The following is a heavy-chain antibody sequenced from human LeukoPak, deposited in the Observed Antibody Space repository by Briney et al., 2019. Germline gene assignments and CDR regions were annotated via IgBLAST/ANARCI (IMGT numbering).Heavy chain of an antibody. Sequence: GGSLRLSCAASGFTFSSYAMSWVRQAPGKGLEWVSVISGSGGNTYYADSVKGRFTISRDNSKNTLYLQMNSLRAGDTAVYYCAKDFSSNWYYFDYWGQGTLVTVSS. D-gene: IGHD6-13*01. CDR1: GFTFSSYA. CDR2: ISGSGGNT. V-gene: IGHV3-23*01. J-gene: IGHJ4*02. CDR3: AKDFSSNWYYFDY.